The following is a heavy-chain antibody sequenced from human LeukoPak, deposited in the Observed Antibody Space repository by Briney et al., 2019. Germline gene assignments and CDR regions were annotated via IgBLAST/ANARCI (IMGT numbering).Heavy chain of an antibody. CDR2: INHSGST. Sequence: SETLSLTCAVYGGSFSGYYWSWIRQPPGKGLEWIGEINHSGSTNYNPSLKSRVTISVDTSKNQFSLKLSSVTAADTAVYYCARGYYDFWSGYSLIGWFDPWGQGTLVTVSS. CDR3: ARGYYDFWSGYSLIGWFDP. J-gene: IGHJ5*02. V-gene: IGHV4-34*01. D-gene: IGHD3-3*01. CDR1: GGSFSGYY.